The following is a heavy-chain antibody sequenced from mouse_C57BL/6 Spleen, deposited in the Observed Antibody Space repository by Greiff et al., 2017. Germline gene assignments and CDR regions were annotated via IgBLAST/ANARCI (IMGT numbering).Heavy chain of an antibody. CDR2: IHPNSGST. J-gene: IGHJ2*01. CDR1: GYTFTSYW. D-gene: IGHD1-1*01. CDR3: ARLGTTVVFDY. Sequence: QVQLQQPGAELVKPGASVKLSCKASGYTFTSYWMHWVKQRPGQGLEWIEMIHPNSGSTNYNEKFKSKATLTVDKSSSTAYMQLSSLTSEDSAVYYCARLGTTVVFDYWGQGTTLTVSS. V-gene: IGHV1-64*01.